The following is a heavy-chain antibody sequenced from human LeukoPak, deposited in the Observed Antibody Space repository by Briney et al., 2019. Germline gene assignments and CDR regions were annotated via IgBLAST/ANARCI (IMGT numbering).Heavy chain of an antibody. CDR3: ARELSSSWFGSYYYYYMDV. D-gene: IGHD6-13*01. V-gene: IGHV1-8*01. CDR1: GYTFTSYD. Sequence: GASVNVSCTASGYTFTSYDINWVRQATGQGHEWMGWMNPNSGNTGYAQKFQGRVTMTSNTSISPAYMELRSLRSEDTAVYYCARELSSSWFGSYYYYYMDVWGKGTTVTISS. J-gene: IGHJ6*03. CDR2: MNPNSGNT.